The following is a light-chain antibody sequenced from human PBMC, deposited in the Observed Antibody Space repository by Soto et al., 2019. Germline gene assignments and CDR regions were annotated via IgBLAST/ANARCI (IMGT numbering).Light chain of an antibody. V-gene: IGKV3-20*01. CDR3: QQYGTSPTT. CDR1: QSVSSSY. J-gene: IGKJ1*01. Sequence: EIELTQSPGTLSLAPGERATLSCRASQSVSSSYLAWYQQKPGQAPRLLIYGASSRATGIPDRFSGSGSGTDFTLTISRLEPEDFAMYYCQQYGTSPTTFGQVTKVDNK. CDR2: GAS.